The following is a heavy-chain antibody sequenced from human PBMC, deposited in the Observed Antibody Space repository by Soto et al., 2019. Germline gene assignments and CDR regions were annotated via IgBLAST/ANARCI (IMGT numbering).Heavy chain of an antibody. CDR1: GESFSGFF. Sequence: QVQLHQWGAGLLKPSETLSLTCSVYGESFSGFFWTWVRLPPGQGLEWIGEMNRGGSSNYNPSLKSRVTISVDASKNQFSLTLTSVTAADTGVYFCARRIPGYRHYMDVWGKGTPVTVSS. D-gene: IGHD3-16*02. CDR2: MNRGGSS. V-gene: IGHV4-34*01. CDR3: ARRIPGYRHYMDV. J-gene: IGHJ6*03.